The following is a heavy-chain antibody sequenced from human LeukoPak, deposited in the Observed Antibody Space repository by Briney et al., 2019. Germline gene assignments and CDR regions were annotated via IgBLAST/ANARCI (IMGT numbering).Heavy chain of an antibody. V-gene: IGHV4-59*01. CDR1: GGSISSYY. CDR2: VYYSGST. J-gene: IGHJ5*02. D-gene: IGHD6-13*01. CDR3: AREVGIAAAGDNWFDP. Sequence: KSSETLSLTCTISGGSISSYYWTWIRQPPGKGLEWIGYVYYSGSTNYNPSLKSRVTISVDTSKNQFSLKLSSVTAADTAVYYCAREVGIAAAGDNWFDPWGQGTLVTVSS.